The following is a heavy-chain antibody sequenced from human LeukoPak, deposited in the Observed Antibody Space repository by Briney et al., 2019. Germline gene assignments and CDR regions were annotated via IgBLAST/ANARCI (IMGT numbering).Heavy chain of an antibody. CDR1: GGTFSSYA. CDR2: IIPILGIA. Sequence: GASVKVPCKASGGTFSSYAISWVRQAPGQGLEWMGRIIPILGIANYAQKFQGRVTITADKSTSTAYMELSSLRSEDTAVYYCARTEIYGSGSYYPDYWGQGALVTVSS. D-gene: IGHD3-10*01. CDR3: ARTEIYGSGSYYPDY. J-gene: IGHJ4*02. V-gene: IGHV1-69*04.